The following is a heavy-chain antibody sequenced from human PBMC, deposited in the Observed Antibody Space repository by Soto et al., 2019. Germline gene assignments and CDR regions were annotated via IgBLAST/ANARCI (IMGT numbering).Heavy chain of an antibody. CDR3: ASMYSSSWHDAFDI. D-gene: IGHD6-13*01. CDR2: MNPNSGNT. J-gene: IGHJ3*02. V-gene: IGHV1-8*01. CDR1: GYTFTSYD. Sequence: RASVKVSCKASGYTFTSYDINWVLQATGQGLEWMGWMNPNSGNTGYAQKFQGRVTMTRNTSISTAYMELSSLRSEDTAVYYCASMYSSSWHDAFDIWGQGTMVTVSS.